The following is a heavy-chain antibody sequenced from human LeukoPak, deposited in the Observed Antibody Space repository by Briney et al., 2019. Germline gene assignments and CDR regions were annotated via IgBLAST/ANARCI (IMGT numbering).Heavy chain of an antibody. V-gene: IGHV3-53*01. Sequence: GGSLRLSCAASGFTVSSNYMSWVRQAPGTGLECVSVIDNGGNTYYADSVKGRFTISRDNSKNTLYLQMNSLRAEDTAVYYCAKDGMVVAASYYYYYMDVWGKGTTVTISS. CDR2: IDNGGNT. CDR3: AKDGMVVAASYYYYYMDV. CDR1: GFTVSSNY. J-gene: IGHJ6*03. D-gene: IGHD2-15*01.